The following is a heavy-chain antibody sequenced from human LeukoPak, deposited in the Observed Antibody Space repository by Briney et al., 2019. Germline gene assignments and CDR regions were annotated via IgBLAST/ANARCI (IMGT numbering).Heavy chain of an antibody. CDR1: GLTFSDSA. J-gene: IGHJ5*02. CDR3: TRDSGTNNWFDP. Sequence: GGSLRLSCVASGLTFSDSAIHWVRQSSGKGLEWIGHMDKETNLYATALAASVKGRFSVSRDDSKNTAYLHMNSRKTEDMALYYCTRDSGTNNWFDPCGEGTLLTVSS. CDR2: MDKETNLYAT. D-gene: IGHD1-26*01. V-gene: IGHV3-73*01.